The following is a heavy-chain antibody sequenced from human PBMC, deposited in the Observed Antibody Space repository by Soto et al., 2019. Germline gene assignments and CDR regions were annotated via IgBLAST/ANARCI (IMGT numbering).Heavy chain of an antibody. D-gene: IGHD6-19*01. J-gene: IGHJ5*02. CDR3: ARDLTGGAVAVNWFDP. Sequence: QSQTLSLTCAISGDSVSSNSAAWNWIRQSPSRGLEWLGRTYYRSKWYNDYAVSVKSRITINPDTSKNQFSLQLNSVTPEDTAVYYCARDLTGGAVAVNWFDPWGQGTLVTVSS. V-gene: IGHV6-1*01. CDR1: GDSVSSNSAA. CDR2: TYYRSKWYN.